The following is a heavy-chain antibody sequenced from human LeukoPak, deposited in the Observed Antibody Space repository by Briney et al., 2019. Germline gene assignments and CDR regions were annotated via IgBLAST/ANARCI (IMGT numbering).Heavy chain of an antibody. Sequence: ASVKVSCKASGYTFTSYYMHWVRQAPGQWLEWMGIINPSGGSTSYAQKFQGRVTMTRDTSTSTVYMELSSLRSEDTAVYYCAREGCGGDCYHSDFQHWGQGTLVTVSS. D-gene: IGHD2-21*02. CDR2: INPSGGST. CDR3: AREGCGGDCYHSDFQH. J-gene: IGHJ1*01. V-gene: IGHV1-46*01. CDR1: GYTFTSYY.